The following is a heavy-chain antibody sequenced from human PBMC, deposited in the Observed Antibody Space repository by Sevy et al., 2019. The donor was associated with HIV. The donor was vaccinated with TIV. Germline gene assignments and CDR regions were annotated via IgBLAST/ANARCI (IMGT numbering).Heavy chain of an antibody. CDR1: GGSISSYY. CDR2: IYYSRST. CDR3: ARTPPGFLEFDY. D-gene: IGHD3-3*01. V-gene: IGHV4-59*12. J-gene: IGHJ4*02. Sequence: SETLSLTCTVSGGSISSYYWSRIRQPPRKGLEWIGYIYYSRSTNYNPSLKSRVTISVDTSKNQFSLKLTSVTAADTAVYYCARTPPGFLEFDYWGQGTLVTISS.